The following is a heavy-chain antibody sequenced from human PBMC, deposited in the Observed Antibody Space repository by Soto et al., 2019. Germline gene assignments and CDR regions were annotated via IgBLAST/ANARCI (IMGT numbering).Heavy chain of an antibody. J-gene: IGHJ6*02. Sequence: QVQLVQSAGEMKKPGASVQVSCKASGYTFIRYGITWVRQAPGQGFEWMGWISPYDDSTIYAQKLQGRVTMTADTSTRIVNLTLRSLKSDDPAVYYCARGGYYDNNLVTLRHYGLDVWGQGTSVTVSS. CDR3: ARGGYYDNNLVTLRHYGLDV. CDR1: GYTFIRYG. CDR2: ISPYDDST. D-gene: IGHD3-16*01. V-gene: IGHV1-18*01.